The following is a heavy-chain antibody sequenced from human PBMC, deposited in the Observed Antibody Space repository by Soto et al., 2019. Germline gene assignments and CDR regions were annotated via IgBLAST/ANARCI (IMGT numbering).Heavy chain of an antibody. D-gene: IGHD6-13*01. CDR2: IYSGGST. V-gene: IGHV3-53*01. Sequence: GGSLRLSCAASGFTVSSNYMSWVRQAPGKGLEWVSVIYSGGSTYYADSVKGRFTISRDNSKNTLYLQMNSLRAEDTAVYYCARDSPTYSSRSSTYGMDVWGQGTTVTASS. J-gene: IGHJ6*02. CDR1: GFTVSSNY. CDR3: ARDSPTYSSRSSTYGMDV.